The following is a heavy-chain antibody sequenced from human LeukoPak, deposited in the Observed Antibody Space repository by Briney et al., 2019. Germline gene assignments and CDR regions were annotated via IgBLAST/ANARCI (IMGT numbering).Heavy chain of an antibody. V-gene: IGHV5-51*01. CDR3: ARLVEVAGRLDY. CDR1: GQSFANYW. Sequence: PGESLRISCKASGQSFANYWIGWVRQTPGKGLEWMGIIHPADSDIVYSPSFQGQVTISADNSINTAYLQWSRLKASDTAMYYCARLVEVAGRLDYWGQGTPVIVSS. D-gene: IGHD6-19*01. CDR2: IHPADSDI. J-gene: IGHJ4*02.